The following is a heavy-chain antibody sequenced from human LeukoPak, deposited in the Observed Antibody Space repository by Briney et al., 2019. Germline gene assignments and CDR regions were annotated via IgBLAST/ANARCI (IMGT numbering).Heavy chain of an antibody. V-gene: IGHV4-30-4*08. CDR2: IYYSGSA. CDR1: GGSIRSGDYY. Sequence: PSETLSLTCTVSGGSIRSGDYYWSWIRQPPGKGLEWIGYIYYSGSAYYNPSLTSRVTISVDTSKNQFSLRLSSVTAADTAIYYCARTYGEIAAAGTFDYWGQGTLVTVSS. D-gene: IGHD6-13*01. CDR3: ARTYGEIAAAGTFDY. J-gene: IGHJ4*02.